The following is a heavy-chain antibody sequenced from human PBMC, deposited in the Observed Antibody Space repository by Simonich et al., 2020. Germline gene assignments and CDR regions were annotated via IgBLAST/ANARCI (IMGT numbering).Heavy chain of an antibody. CDR2: IHPKNGGT. D-gene: IGHD7-27*01. J-gene: IGHJ6*03. CDR1: GYTFTGYY. CDR3: ARGALTGDYYYMDV. Sequence: QVQLVPSGAEVKKPGASVKVSCKASGYTFTGYYMHWVRQAPGQGLEVRGWIHPKNGGTNDEQKFQGRVTSTRDTSISTAYMELSRLRSDDTAVYYCARGALTGDYYYMDVWGKGTTVTVSS. V-gene: IGHV1-2*01.